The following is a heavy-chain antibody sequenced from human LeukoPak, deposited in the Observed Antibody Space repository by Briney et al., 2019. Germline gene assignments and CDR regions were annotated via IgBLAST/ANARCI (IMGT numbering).Heavy chain of an antibody. V-gene: IGHV4-34*01. D-gene: IGHD2-15*01. CDR3: ARAPLGYCSGGSCLGLLGYGMDV. CDR2: INHSGST. CDR1: GGSFSGYY. J-gene: IGHJ6*02. Sequence: SETLSLTCAVYGGSFSGYYWSWIRQPPGKGLEWIGEINHSGSTNYNPSLKSRVTISVDTSKNQFSLKLSSVTAADTAVYCCARAPLGYCSGGSCLGLLGYGMDVWGQGTTVTVSS.